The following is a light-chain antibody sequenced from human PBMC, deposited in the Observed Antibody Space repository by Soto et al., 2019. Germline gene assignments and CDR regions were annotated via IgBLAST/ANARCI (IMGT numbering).Light chain of an antibody. CDR1: SSDVGGYKY. J-gene: IGLJ1*01. CDR2: EVN. CDR3: SSYAGINNLGV. Sequence: QSALTQPPSASGSPGQSVTISCTGTSSDVGGYKYVSWYQQHPGKAPKLMIFEVNKRPSGDPDRFSGSKSGNTASLTVSGLQAEDEADYYCSSYAGINNLGVFGTGTKLTVL. V-gene: IGLV2-8*01.